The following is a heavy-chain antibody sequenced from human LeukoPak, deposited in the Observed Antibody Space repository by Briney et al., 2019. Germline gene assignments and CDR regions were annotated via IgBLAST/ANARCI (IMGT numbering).Heavy chain of an antibody. CDR2: IKQDASEK. V-gene: IGHV3-7*01. CDR1: GLTFSGYW. D-gene: IGHD3-10*01. J-gene: IGHJ4*02. CDR3: ASFGSSTDY. Sequence: GGSLRLSCAVTGLTFSGYWVTWVRQAPGKGLEWVANIKQDASEKYYVDSVKGRFTISRDNAKNSLYLEMNSLRAEDTAMYYCASFGSSTDYWGQGTLVTVSS.